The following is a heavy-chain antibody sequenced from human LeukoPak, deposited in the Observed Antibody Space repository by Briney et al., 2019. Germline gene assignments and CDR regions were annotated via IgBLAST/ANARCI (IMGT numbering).Heavy chain of an antibody. CDR1: GGSISNHY. J-gene: IGHJ3*02. Sequence: PSETLSLTCTVSGGSISNHYWSWIRQPPGKGLESIGYIYYIGNTNYSPSLKSRITISVDTSKNQFSLKLSSVTAADTAMYYCARLVVAAATSGTFDIWGQGTMVTVSS. CDR2: IYYIGNT. V-gene: IGHV4-59*11. CDR3: ARLVVAAATSGTFDI. D-gene: IGHD2-15*01.